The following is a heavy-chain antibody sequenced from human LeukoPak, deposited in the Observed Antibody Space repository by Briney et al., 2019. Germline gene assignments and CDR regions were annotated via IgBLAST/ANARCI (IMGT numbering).Heavy chain of an antibody. V-gene: IGHV3-23*01. CDR1: GFTFSSYH. Sequence: PGGSLRLSCVVSGFTFSSYHMNWVRQAPGKGLEWVSIINNSGVHTSYADSVKGRFTISRDNSKNTLYLQMNSLRAEDTAVYYCAKAAYNYGPFDYWGQGTLVLVSS. D-gene: IGHD5-18*01. CDR3: AKAAYNYGPFDY. CDR2: INNSGVHT. J-gene: IGHJ4*02.